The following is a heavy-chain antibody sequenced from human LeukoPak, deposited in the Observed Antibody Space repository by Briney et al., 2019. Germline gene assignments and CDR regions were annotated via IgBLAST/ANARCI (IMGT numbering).Heavy chain of an antibody. J-gene: IGHJ4*02. V-gene: IGHV3-23*01. CDR3: AKDQWELLY. Sequence: GGSLRLSCAASGFTFSSYAMSWVRQAPEKGLEWVSSISDSGGSTYHADSVKDRFTISRDNSKNTLYLQMNSLRAEDTAVYYCAKDQWELLYWGQGTLVTVSS. CDR1: GFTFSSYA. CDR2: ISDSGGST. D-gene: IGHD1-26*01.